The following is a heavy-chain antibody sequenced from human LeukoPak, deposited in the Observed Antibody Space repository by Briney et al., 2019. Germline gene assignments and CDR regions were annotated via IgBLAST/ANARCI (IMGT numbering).Heavy chain of an antibody. V-gene: IGHV1-2*06. Sequence: ASVKVSCKASGYTFTGYYMHWVRPAPGQGLEWMGRINPNSGGTNYAQKFQGRVTMTRDTSISTAYMELSRLRSDDTAVYYCASPSKGFGDFDYWGQGTLVTVSS. CDR2: INPNSGGT. D-gene: IGHD3-10*01. CDR1: GYTFTGYY. J-gene: IGHJ4*02. CDR3: ASPSKGFGDFDY.